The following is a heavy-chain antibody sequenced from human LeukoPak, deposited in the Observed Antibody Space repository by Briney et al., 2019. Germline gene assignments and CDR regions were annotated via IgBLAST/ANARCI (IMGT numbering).Heavy chain of an antibody. V-gene: IGHV3-11*04. CDR1: GFTFSDYY. CDR2: ISSSGSTI. CDR3: AKDADRQAMDV. Sequence: GGSLRLSCAASGFTFSDYYMSWIRQAPGKGLEWVSYISSSGSTIYYADSVKGRFTISRDNAKNSLYLQMNSLRAEDTAVYYCAKDADRQAMDVWGKGTTVTVSS. J-gene: IGHJ6*03.